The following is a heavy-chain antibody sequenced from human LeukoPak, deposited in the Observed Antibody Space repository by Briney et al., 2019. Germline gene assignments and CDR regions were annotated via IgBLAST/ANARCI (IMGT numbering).Heavy chain of an antibody. Sequence: ASVKVSCKASGYTFIVHYMHWVRQAPGQGLEWMGRINPNSGGTNSAQKFQGRVTMTRDTSINTAYMELSRLRSDDTAVYYCARAYYYDGSPYTLDYWGQGTLVTVSS. CDR2: INPNSGGT. CDR1: GYTFIVHY. V-gene: IGHV1-2*06. J-gene: IGHJ4*02. D-gene: IGHD3-22*01. CDR3: ARAYYYDGSPYTLDY.